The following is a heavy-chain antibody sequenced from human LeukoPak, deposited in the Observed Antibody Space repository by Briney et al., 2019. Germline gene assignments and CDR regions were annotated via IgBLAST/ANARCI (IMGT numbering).Heavy chain of an antibody. Sequence: SVKVSCKASGGTFSSYTLSWVRQAPGQGLEWMERIIPILGIANYAQKFQGRVTITADKSTSTGYMELSSLRSEDTAVYYCAREAGEFHYWGQGTLVTVSS. V-gene: IGHV1-69*04. J-gene: IGHJ4*02. CDR2: IIPILGIA. CDR1: GGTFSSYT. D-gene: IGHD3-16*01. CDR3: AREAGEFHY.